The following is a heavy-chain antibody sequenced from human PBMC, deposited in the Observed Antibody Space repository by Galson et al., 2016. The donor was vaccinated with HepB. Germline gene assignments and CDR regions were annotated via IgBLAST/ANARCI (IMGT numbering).Heavy chain of an antibody. D-gene: IGHD6-19*01. CDR2: IYGDGST. CDR1: GFTFSSYW. CDR3: ARGGAVSGLDY. Sequence: SLRLSCAASGFTFSSYWMHWVRQAPGKGPEWVSIIYGDGSTYHADSVKGRFTISRDNSKNTVYLQMNSLRAEDTAVYYCARGGAVSGLDYWGQGTLVTVSS. J-gene: IGHJ4*02. V-gene: IGHV3-53*01.